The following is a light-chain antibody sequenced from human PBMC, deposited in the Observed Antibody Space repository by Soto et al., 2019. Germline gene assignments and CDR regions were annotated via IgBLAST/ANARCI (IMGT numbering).Light chain of an antibody. CDR3: QQYDTSPRT. V-gene: IGKV3-20*01. J-gene: IGKJ1*01. Sequence: EIVLTQSPGTLSLSPGERATLSCRASQRVSSNYLAWYQQKRGQAPRLLIYGASSMATGVPTRFRGSGSGTDFTLTISRLEPEDCAVYYCQQYDTSPRTFGQGTKVEI. CDR1: QRVSSNY. CDR2: GAS.